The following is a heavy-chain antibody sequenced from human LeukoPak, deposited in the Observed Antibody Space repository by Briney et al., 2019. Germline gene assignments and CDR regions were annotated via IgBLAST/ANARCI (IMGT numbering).Heavy chain of an antibody. D-gene: IGHD2-2*01. CDR2: ISGSGGST. Sequence: GGSLRLSCAASGFTFSSYAMSWVRQAPGKGLEWVSAISGSGGSTYYADSVKGRFTISRDNSKNTLYLQMNSLRAEDTAVYYCAKAAGRGNYQLLHFQHWGQGTLVTVSS. CDR1: GFTFSSYA. J-gene: IGHJ1*01. CDR3: AKAAGRGNYQLLHFQH. V-gene: IGHV3-23*01.